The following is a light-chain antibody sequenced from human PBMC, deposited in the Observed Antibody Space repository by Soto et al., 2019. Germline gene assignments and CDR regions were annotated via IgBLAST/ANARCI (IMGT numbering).Light chain of an antibody. CDR1: QGISSY. V-gene: IGKV1-9*01. Sequence: DIQLTQSRAFLSASVGDRVTITCRASQGISSYLAWYQQIPGKAPKLLIYAASTLQSGVPSRFSGSGSGTEFTLTNSSLQPEDFATYYCQQLNSFSRTFGQGTKLEIK. J-gene: IGKJ2*01. CDR3: QQLNSFSRT. CDR2: AAS.